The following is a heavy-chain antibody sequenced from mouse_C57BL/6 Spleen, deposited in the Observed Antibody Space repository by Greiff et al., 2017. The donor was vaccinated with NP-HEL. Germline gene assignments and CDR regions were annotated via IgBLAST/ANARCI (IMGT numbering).Heavy chain of an antibody. J-gene: IGHJ3*01. Sequence: QVQLQQPGAELVRPGPSVKLSCKASGYTFTSYWMGWVKQRPGQGLEWIGNIYPSDSETHYNQKFKDKATLTVDKSSSTAYMQLSSLTSEDSAVYYCARSTMVTTEFAYWGQGTLVTVSA. CDR3: ARSTMVTTEFAY. CDR1: GYTFTSYW. CDR2: IYPSDSET. D-gene: IGHD2-2*01. V-gene: IGHV1-61*01.